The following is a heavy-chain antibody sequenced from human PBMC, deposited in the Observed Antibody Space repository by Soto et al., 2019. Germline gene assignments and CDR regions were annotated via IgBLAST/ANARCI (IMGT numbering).Heavy chain of an antibody. CDR3: AKSVGLVGGVMDV. D-gene: IGHD1-26*01. CDR2: ISSSSSTI. Sequence: GWSLELSSAASGFTFSSYSMNWVRKVPGKGLEWVSYISSSSSTIYYADSVKGRFTISRDNAKNSLYLQMNSLRDEDTAVYYCAKSVGLVGGVMDVWGQGTTVTVSS. CDR1: GFTFSSYS. J-gene: IGHJ6*02. V-gene: IGHV3-48*02.